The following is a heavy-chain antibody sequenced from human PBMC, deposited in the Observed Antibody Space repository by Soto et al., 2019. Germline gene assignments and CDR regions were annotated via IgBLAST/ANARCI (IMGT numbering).Heavy chain of an antibody. J-gene: IGHJ4*02. Sequence: EVQLLESGGGLVQPGGSLRLSCAASGFTFSSYAMGWVRQAPGKGLEWVSAVSGIGGSTYYADSVKGRFTISRDNSKHTLYLQMNSLRAEDPAVYSCAKDTSPYSSGYDFDYWGQETLVTVSS. CDR1: GFTFSSYA. V-gene: IGHV3-23*01. D-gene: IGHD6-19*01. CDR3: AKDTSPYSSGYDFDY. CDR2: VSGIGGST.